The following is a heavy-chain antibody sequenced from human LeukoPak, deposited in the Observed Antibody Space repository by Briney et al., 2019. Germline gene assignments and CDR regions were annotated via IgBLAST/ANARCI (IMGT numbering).Heavy chain of an antibody. J-gene: IGHJ5*02. D-gene: IGHD2-15*01. V-gene: IGHV1-2*02. CDR3: ARAERPHGGPYLIGP. CDR2: INPNSGGT. CDR1: GYSFTDYY. Sequence: ASVKVSCKTSGYSFTDYYMHWVRQAPGQGLEWMGWINPNSGGTSAAQKFQGRVTMTRDTSITTVYMEVSWLTSDDTAIYYCARAERPHGGPYLIGPWGQGTLVTVSS.